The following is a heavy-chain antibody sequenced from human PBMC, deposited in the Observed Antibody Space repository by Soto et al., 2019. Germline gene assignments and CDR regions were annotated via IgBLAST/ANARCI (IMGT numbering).Heavy chain of an antibody. J-gene: IGHJ6*02. Sequence: AASVKVSCKVSGYTLTELSMHWVRQAPGKGLEWMGGFDPEDGETIYAQKFQGRVTMTEDTSTDTAYMELSSLRSEDTAVYYCATAKMAPVDYYGMDVWGQGTTVTVSS. V-gene: IGHV1-24*01. CDR2: FDPEDGET. CDR3: ATAKMAPVDYYGMDV. CDR1: GYTLTELS. D-gene: IGHD2-15*01.